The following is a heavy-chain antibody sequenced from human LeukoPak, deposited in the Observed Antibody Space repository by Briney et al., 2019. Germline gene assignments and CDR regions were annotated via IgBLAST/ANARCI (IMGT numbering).Heavy chain of an antibody. CDR3: TLPWGSGSYYDY. CDR2: IKSKTDGGTT. D-gene: IGHD3-10*01. Sequence: GGSLRLSCADSGFTLSTYAMSWVRQAPGKGLEWVGHIKSKTDGGTTDYAAPVKGRFTISRDDSKNTLFLQVNSLKTEDTAVYYCTLPWGSGSYYDYWGQGTLVTVSS. CDR1: GFTLSTYA. J-gene: IGHJ4*02. V-gene: IGHV3-15*01.